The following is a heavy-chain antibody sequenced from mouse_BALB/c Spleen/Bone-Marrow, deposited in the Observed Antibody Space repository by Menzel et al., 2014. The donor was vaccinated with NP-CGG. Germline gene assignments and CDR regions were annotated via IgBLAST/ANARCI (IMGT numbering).Heavy chain of an antibody. CDR2: IYPGNGDT. Sequence: QVQLKQSGAELVKPGAPVKMSCKASGYTFTSYNMHWVKQTPGQGLEWIGAIYPGNGDTSYNQKFKGKATLTADKSSSTAYMQLSSLTSEDSAVYYCASRGGYYAMDYWGQGTSVTVSS. CDR3: ASRGGYYAMDY. J-gene: IGHJ4*01. V-gene: IGHV1-12*01. CDR1: GYTFTSYN.